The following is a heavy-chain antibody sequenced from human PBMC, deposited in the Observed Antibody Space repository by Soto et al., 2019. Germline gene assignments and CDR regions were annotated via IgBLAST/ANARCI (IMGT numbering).Heavy chain of an antibody. Sequence: QVQLQQWGAGLLKPSETLSLTCAVYGGSFSGYYWSWVRQSPGKGLEWIGEINHSGSANYNPSLQSRAALPVDASKSQFSLKLTSVTAADTAVYYCARGSGWYIDYYYTMDVWGQGTTVTVSS. CDR1: GGSFSGYY. CDR2: INHSGSA. D-gene: IGHD6-19*01. J-gene: IGHJ6*02. V-gene: IGHV4-34*02. CDR3: ARGSGWYIDYYYTMDV.